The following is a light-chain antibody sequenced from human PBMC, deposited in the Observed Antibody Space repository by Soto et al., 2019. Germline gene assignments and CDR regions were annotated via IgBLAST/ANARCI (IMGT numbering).Light chain of an antibody. Sequence: DIQMTQSPSSLSASVGGGVSITCRASQRIRNYLNWYQQKPGKAPILLISDVSNLQCGVPLRFSGGGTGTDFTLTISNLQPEDVAIYFCQQYYSTPRTFGPVTKVEI. J-gene: IGKJ3*01. V-gene: IGKV1-39*01. CDR1: QRIRNY. CDR2: DVS. CDR3: QQYYSTPRT.